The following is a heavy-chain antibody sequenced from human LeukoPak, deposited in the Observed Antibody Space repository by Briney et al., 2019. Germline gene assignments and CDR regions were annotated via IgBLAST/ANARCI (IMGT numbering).Heavy chain of an antibody. CDR2: INPNSGGT. CDR3: ARVHYGSGSYDAFDI. CDR1: RYTFTGYY. V-gene: IGHV1-2*02. Sequence: GASVKVSCKASRYTFTGYYMHWVRQAPGQGLEWMGWINPNSGGTNYAQKFQGRVTMTRDTSTSTAYMELSRLRSDDTAVYYCARVHYGSGSYDAFDIWGEGTMVTVSS. D-gene: IGHD3-10*01. J-gene: IGHJ3*02.